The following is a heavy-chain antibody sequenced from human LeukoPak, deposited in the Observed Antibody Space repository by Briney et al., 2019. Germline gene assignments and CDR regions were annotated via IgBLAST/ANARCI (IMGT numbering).Heavy chain of an antibody. D-gene: IGHD5-24*01. CDR2: ISGDGGIT. V-gene: IGHV3-43*02. Sequence: GGSLRLSCAASGFTFDDYAMHWVRQAPGKGLEWVSLISGDGGITYYADSVKGRFTISRDNSKNSLYLQMNSLTTEDTALYYCAKDKNGYPDYWGQGTLVTVSS. CDR3: AKDKNGYPDY. CDR1: GFTFDDYA. J-gene: IGHJ4*02.